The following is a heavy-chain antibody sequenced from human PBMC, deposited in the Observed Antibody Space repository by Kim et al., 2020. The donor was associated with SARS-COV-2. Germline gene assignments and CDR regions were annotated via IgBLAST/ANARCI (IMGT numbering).Heavy chain of an antibody. CDR2: ISYDGSNK. J-gene: IGHJ6*02. CDR3: ARDLKYYDILTGYWGSPSHYYYYGMDV. V-gene: IGHV3-33*05. D-gene: IGHD3-9*01. Sequence: GGSLRLSCAASGFTFSSYGMHWVRQAPGKGLEWVAVISYDGSNKYYADSVKGRFTISRDNSKNTLYLQMNSLRAEDTAVYYCARDLKYYDILTGYWGSPSHYYYYGMDVWGQGTTVTVSS. CDR1: GFTFSSYG.